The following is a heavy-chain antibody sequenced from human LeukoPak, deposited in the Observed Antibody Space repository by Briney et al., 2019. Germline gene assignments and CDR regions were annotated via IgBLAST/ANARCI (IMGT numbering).Heavy chain of an antibody. CDR3: ARGYSCGHYYYYGMDV. V-gene: IGHV4-34*01. J-gene: IGHJ6*02. Sequence: KPSETLSLTCAVYGGSFSGYYWSWIRQPPGKGLEWIGEINHSGSTNYNPSLKSRVTISVDTSKNQFSLKLSSVTAADTAVYYCARGYSCGHYYYYGMDVWGQGTTVTVSS. CDR1: GGSFSGYY. D-gene: IGHD5-18*01. CDR2: INHSGST.